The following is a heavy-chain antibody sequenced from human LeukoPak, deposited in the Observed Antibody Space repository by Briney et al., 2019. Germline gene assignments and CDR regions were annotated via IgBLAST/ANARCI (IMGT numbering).Heavy chain of an antibody. CDR1: GFTFSGYW. CDR3: ASSYYDSSGYYFGDAFHI. Sequence: GGSLRLSCAASGFTFSGYWMHWVRQAPGKGLVWVSRINSDGSTSQYVDSVKGRFTISRDNAKNTPYLQMNSLRAEDTAVYYCASSYYDSSGYYFGDAFHIWGPGTMVTVSS. J-gene: IGHJ3*02. D-gene: IGHD3-22*01. V-gene: IGHV3-74*03. CDR2: INSDGSTS.